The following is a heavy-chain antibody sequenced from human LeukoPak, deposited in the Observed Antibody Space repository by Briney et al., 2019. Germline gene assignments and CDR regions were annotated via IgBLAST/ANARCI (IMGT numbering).Heavy chain of an antibody. CDR2: IRTRGDTI. Sequence: SGGSLRLSCAASGFTFSDYYMSWIRQAPGKGLEWISYIRTRGDTIYYADSVKGRFTISRDNANNSLFLQMNSLRAEDTAFYYCATVQFLEWLPDWGQGTLVTVSP. J-gene: IGHJ4*02. V-gene: IGHV3-11*04. CDR1: GFTFSDYY. CDR3: ATVQFLEWLPD. D-gene: IGHD3-3*01.